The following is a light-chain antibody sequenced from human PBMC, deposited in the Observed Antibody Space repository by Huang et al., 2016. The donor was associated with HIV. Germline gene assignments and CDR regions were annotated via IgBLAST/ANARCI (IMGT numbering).Light chain of an antibody. Sequence: DIQMTQSPFSLSASVGNRVTITCRESQSISSYLNWYQQKPGKAPKLLIYAASILQSGVPSRFSGSGSGTDFTLTISSLQPEDFATYYCQQSYSTPRTFGQGTKVEIK. V-gene: IGKV1-39*01. J-gene: IGKJ1*01. CDR1: QSISSY. CDR2: AAS. CDR3: QQSYSTPRT.